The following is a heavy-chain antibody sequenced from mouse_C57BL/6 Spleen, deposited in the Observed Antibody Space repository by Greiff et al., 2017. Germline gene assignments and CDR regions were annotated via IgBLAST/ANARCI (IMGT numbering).Heavy chain of an antibody. CDR1: GYAFSSYW. CDR2: IYPGDGDT. D-gene: IGHD1-1*01. CDR3: ARCYYGSSYNFDY. J-gene: IGHJ2*01. Sequence: VQLQQSGAELVKPGASVKISCKASGYAFSSYWMNWVKQRPGKGLEWIGQIYPGDGDTNYNGKFKGKATLTADKSSSTAYMQLSSLTSEDSAVYFCARCYYGSSYNFDYWGQGTTLTVSS. V-gene: IGHV1-80*01.